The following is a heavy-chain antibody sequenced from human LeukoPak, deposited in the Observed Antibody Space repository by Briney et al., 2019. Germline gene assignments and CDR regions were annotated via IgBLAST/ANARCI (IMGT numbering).Heavy chain of an antibody. D-gene: IGHD3-22*01. CDR1: GYSIANGYY. CDR2: IYYSGST. CDR3: ARVTGYMIEDYFDY. Sequence: SETLSLTCTVSGYSIANGYYWSWIRQPPGKGLEWIGYIYYSGSTNYKPSLKSRVTISVETSKNQFSLKLRSVTAADTAVYYCARVTGYMIEDYFDYWGQGTLVTVSS. V-gene: IGHV4-59*13. J-gene: IGHJ4*02.